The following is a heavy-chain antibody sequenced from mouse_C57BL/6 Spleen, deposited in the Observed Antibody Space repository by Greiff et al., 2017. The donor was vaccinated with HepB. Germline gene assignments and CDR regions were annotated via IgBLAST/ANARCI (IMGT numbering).Heavy chain of an antibody. CDR1: GYTFTDYY. Sequence: VHVKQSGPVLVKPGASVKMSCKASGYTFTDYYMNWVKQSHGKSLEWIGVIIPYNGGTSYNQKFKGKATLTVDKSSSTAYMELNSLTSEDSAVYYCARIRGVGTGYYIAMDDWGQGTSVSVAS. V-gene: IGHV1-19*01. CDR2: IIPYNGGT. CDR3: ARIRGVGTGYYIAMDD. J-gene: IGHJ4*01. D-gene: IGHD2-3*01.